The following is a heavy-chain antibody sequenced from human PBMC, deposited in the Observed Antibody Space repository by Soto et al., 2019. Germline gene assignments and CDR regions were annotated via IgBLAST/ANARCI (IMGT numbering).Heavy chain of an antibody. D-gene: IGHD3-3*01. CDR2: ISSSSSTI. J-gene: IGHJ6*03. CDR1: GFTFSSYS. CDR3: ARDPDYDFWSGPEGNYMDV. V-gene: IGHV3-48*01. Sequence: GGSLRLSCAASGFTFSSYSMNWVRQAPGKGLEWVSYISSSSSTIYYADSVKGRFTISRDNAKNSLYLQMNSLRAEDTAVYYCARDPDYDFWSGPEGNYMDVWGKGTTVTVSS.